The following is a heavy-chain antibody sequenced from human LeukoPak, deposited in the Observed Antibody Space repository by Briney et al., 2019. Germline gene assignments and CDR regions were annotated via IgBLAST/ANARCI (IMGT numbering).Heavy chain of an antibody. CDR3: ARDPDRKGMDV. V-gene: IGHV3-11*01. CDR1: GFTFSDYY. CDR2: ISGSSSTI. J-gene: IGHJ6*03. Sequence: GGSLRLSCAASGFTFSDYYMSWIRQAPGKGLEWVSYISGSSSTIYYADSVKGRFTISRDNAKDSLYLQMNSLRAEDTAVYYCARDPDRKGMDVWGKGTTVTVSS.